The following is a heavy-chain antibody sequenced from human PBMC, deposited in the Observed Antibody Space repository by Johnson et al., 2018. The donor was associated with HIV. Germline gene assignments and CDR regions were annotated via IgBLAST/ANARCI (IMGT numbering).Heavy chain of an antibody. CDR1: GFTFSSYW. J-gene: IGHJ3*02. D-gene: IGHD6-19*01. CDR3: GAGVRMPFNSDWKGFDI. CDR2: ISSDGSST. V-gene: IGHV3-74*02. Sequence: VQLVESGGGVVQPGGSLRLSCAASGFTFSSYWMHWVRQAPGKGLVWVARISSDGSSTSYADSVKGRFTISRDNAKNSLFLRLNSLRVGDTGLYYCGAGVRMPFNSDWKGFDIWGQGTLVSVSS.